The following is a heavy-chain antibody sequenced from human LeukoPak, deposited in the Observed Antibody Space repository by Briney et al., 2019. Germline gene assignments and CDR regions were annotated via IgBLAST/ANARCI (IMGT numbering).Heavy chain of an antibody. CDR2: NSGSGGST. CDR1: GFTFSSYA. D-gene: IGHD5-18*01. Sequence: GGSLRLSCAASGFTFSSYAMSWVRQAPGKGLEWVSANSGSGGSTYYADSVKGRFTISRDNSKNTLYLQMNSLRAEDTAVYYCAKRGYSYGSYYFDYWGQGTLVTVSS. J-gene: IGHJ4*02. CDR3: AKRGYSYGSYYFDY. V-gene: IGHV3-23*01.